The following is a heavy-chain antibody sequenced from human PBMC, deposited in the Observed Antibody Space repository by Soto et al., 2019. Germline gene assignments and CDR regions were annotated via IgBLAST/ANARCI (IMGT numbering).Heavy chain of an antibody. Sequence: TPSLTCPFFGGSINGGGYNWNWIRQHPGKGLEWIGYIYYSGSTYYNPSLKSRVTISVDTSKNQFSLKLSSVTAADTAVYYCARSIDSWGQGTLVTVSS. CDR3: ARSIDS. V-gene: IGHV4-31*03. CDR1: GGSINGGGYN. J-gene: IGHJ5*01. CDR2: IYYSGST.